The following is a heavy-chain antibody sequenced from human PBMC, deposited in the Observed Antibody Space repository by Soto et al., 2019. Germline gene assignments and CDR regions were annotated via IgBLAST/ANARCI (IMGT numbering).Heavy chain of an antibody. J-gene: IGHJ4*02. CDR1: GYTFTGYY. Sequence: VSVKVSCXASGYTFTGYYMHWVRQAPGQGLEWMGWINPNSGGTNYAQKFQGRVTMTRDTSISTAYMELSRLRSDDTAVYYCARYYDSSGYYYFNYWGQGTLVTVPQ. D-gene: IGHD3-22*01. V-gene: IGHV1-2*02. CDR2: INPNSGGT. CDR3: ARYYDSSGYYYFNY.